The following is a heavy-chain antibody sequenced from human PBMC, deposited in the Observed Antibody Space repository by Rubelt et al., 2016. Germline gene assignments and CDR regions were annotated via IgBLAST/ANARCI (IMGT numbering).Heavy chain of an antibody. CDR1: GFTFSSYA. CDR3: ARSGGIAAAVKLADY. D-gene: IGHD6-13*01. CDR2: ISYDGSNK. J-gene: IGHJ4*02. V-gene: IGHV3-30*04. Sequence: QVLLVESGGGVVQPGRSLRLSCAASGFTFSSYAMHWVRQAPGKGLEWVAVISYDGSNKYYEDSVEGRFTISRDNSKNKLYLQMNSLRAEETAVYYGARSGGIAAAVKLADYWGQETLVTVSS.